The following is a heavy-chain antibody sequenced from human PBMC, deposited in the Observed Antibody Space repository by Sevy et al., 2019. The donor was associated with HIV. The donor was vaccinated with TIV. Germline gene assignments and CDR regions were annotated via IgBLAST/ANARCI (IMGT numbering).Heavy chain of an antibody. CDR2: INHSGST. D-gene: IGHD6-6*01. CDR1: GGSFSGYY. CDR3: ARGRVSYSSSSGRNYDYYGMDV. V-gene: IGHV4-34*01. J-gene: IGHJ6*02. Sequence: SETLSLTCAVYGGSFSGYYWSWIRQPPGKGLEWIGEINHSGSTNYNPSLKSRVTISVDTSKNQFSLKLSSVTAADTAVYYCARGRVSYSSSSGRNYDYYGMDVWGQGTTVTVSS.